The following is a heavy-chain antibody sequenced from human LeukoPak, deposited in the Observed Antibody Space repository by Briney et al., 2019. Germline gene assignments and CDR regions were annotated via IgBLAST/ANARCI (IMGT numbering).Heavy chain of an antibody. CDR3: AKSASSGGGYYYMDV. CDR1: GFTFSSYA. J-gene: IGHJ6*03. CDR2: ISVSGAST. Sequence: AGGSLRLSCAASGFTFSSYAMSWVRQAPGKGLEWVSTISVSGASTYYADSVKGRFTISRDNSKNTLYLHMNSLGAEDTAVYYCAKSASSGGGYYYMDVWGKGTTVTVSS. D-gene: IGHD2-15*01. V-gene: IGHV3-23*01.